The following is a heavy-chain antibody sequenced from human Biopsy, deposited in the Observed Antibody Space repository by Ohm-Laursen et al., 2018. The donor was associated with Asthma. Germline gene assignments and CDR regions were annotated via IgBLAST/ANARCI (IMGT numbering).Heavy chain of an antibody. CDR1: GYIFTSYW. V-gene: IGHV5-51*01. CDR2: LFPGYSDT. CDR3: ARLAYGSGSFFDF. J-gene: IGHJ4*02. Sequence: WASLKTSCKASGYIFTSYWIGWVRQIPGKGLEWMEILFPGYSDTIYSPSSKGQATISADKSNSTAYLQRSGLKASDTAIYYCARLAYGSGSFFDFWGQGTLVTVAS. D-gene: IGHD3-10*01.